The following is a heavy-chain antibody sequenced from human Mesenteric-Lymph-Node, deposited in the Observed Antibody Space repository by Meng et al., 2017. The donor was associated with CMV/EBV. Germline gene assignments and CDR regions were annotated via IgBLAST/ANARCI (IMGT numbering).Heavy chain of an antibody. CDR2: IYHSGSA. CDR1: GGSIPSGGYY. CDR3: AGGSRAPSYY. V-gene: IGHV4-31*03. J-gene: IGHJ4*02. Sequence: TCTVSGGSIPSGGYYWSWIRQYPGKGLEWIGYIYHSGSAYYNPSLRSRITISLDTSRNQFSLNLNSVTAADTAVYYCAGGSRAPSYYWGQGTLVTVSS. D-gene: IGHD6-6*01.